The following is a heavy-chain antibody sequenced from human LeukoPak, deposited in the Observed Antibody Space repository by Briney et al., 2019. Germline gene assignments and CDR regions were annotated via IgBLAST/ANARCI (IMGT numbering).Heavy chain of an antibody. V-gene: IGHV7-4-1*02. CDR2: INTNTGNP. J-gene: IGHJ4*02. Sequence: GASVKVSCKASGYTFTSYAMNWVRQAPGQGLEWMGWINTNTGNPTYAQGFTGRFVFSLDTSVSTAYLQISSLKAEDTAVYYCARDGILRQWLVRPRHPQLDYWGQGTLVTVSS. CDR3: ARDGILRQWLVRPRHPQLDY. D-gene: IGHD6-19*01. CDR1: GYTFTSYA.